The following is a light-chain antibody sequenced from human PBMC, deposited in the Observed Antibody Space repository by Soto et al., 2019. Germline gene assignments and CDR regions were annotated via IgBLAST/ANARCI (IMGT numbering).Light chain of an antibody. Sequence: DIQLTQSPSFLSASVGDRVTITCRASRGVSTYLAWYQQKPGKAPKLLIYAASTLESGVPSRFSGSGSGTDFTLTISSLHPEDFASYYCQQLNSYPLTFGGGTKVDIK. V-gene: IGKV1-9*01. CDR2: AAS. J-gene: IGKJ4*01. CDR1: RGVSTY. CDR3: QQLNSYPLT.